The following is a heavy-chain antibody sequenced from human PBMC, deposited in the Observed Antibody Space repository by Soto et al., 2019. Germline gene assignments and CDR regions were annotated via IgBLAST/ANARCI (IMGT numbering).Heavy chain of an antibody. CDR2: MNPNSGNT. CDR1: GYTFTSYD. CDR3: ARGTHSSGWRNYYGMDV. D-gene: IGHD6-19*01. J-gene: IGHJ6*02. Sequence: ASVKVSCKASGYTFTSYDINWVRQATGQGLEWMGWMNPNSGNTDYAQKFQGRVTMTRNTSISTAYMELSSLRSEDTAVYYCARGTHSSGWRNYYGMDVWGQGTTVTVSS. V-gene: IGHV1-8*01.